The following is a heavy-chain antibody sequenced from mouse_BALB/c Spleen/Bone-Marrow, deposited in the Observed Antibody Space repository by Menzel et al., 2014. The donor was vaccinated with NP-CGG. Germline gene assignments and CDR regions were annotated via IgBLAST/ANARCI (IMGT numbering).Heavy chain of an antibody. CDR2: INPDSNTI. CDR1: GFDFSGFW. Sequence: VQLQQSGGGLVQPGGSLKLSCAASGFDFSGFWMSWVRQAPGRGLEWIGEINPDSNTINYSPSLKDKFIISRDNAKNTPYLRMSKVRSEDTALYYCARLGYYGSFAYWGQGTLVTVSA. CDR3: ARLGYYGSFAY. J-gene: IGHJ3*01. D-gene: IGHD1-2*01. V-gene: IGHV4-1*02.